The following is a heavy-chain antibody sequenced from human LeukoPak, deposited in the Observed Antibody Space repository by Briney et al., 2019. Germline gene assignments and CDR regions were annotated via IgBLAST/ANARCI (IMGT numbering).Heavy chain of an antibody. CDR2: ISSSGSTI. Sequence: GGSLRLSCAASGFTFSDYYMSWIRQAPGKGLEWVSYISSSGSTIYYADSVKGRFTISRDNAKNSLYLQVNSLRAEDTAVYYCARDHYYDSSGYYSGYWGQGTLVTVSS. CDR1: GFTFSDYY. V-gene: IGHV3-11*01. J-gene: IGHJ4*02. D-gene: IGHD3-22*01. CDR3: ARDHYYDSSGYYSGY.